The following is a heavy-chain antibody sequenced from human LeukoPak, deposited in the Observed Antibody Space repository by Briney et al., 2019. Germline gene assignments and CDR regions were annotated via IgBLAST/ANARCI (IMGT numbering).Heavy chain of an antibody. J-gene: IGHJ4*02. V-gene: IGHV4-61*02. CDR1: GGSISSGSYY. Sequence: TSETLSLTCTVSGGSISSGSYYWSWIRQPAGKGLEWIGRTYTSGSTNYNPSLKSRVTISVDTSKNQFSLKLSSVTAADTAVYYCARSPLYYDSSGYYGRDYWGQGTLVTVSS. CDR3: ARSPLYYDSSGYYGRDY. CDR2: TYTSGST. D-gene: IGHD3-22*01.